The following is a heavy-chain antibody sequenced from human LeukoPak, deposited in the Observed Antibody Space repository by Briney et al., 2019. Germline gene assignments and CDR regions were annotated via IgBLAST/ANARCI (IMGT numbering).Heavy chain of an antibody. Sequence: SETLFLTCTVSGASISIVAYDWSSIRQPPGKGLEWVGEINHSGSTNYNPSRKSRVTISVDTSKNHFSLKLSSLTAADPAVYYCARAESAIGYSNSCYDWFDPWGQGTLVTVSS. CDR3: ARAESAIGYSNSCYDWFDP. J-gene: IGHJ5*02. V-gene: IGHV4-39*07. CDR2: INHSGST. D-gene: IGHD6-13*01. CDR1: GASISIVAYD.